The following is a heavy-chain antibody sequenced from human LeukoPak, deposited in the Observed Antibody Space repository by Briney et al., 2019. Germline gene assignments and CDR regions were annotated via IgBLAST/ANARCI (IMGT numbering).Heavy chain of an antibody. J-gene: IGHJ5*02. CDR1: GGSLSSGSYY. Sequence: PSQTLSLTCTVSGGSLSSGSYYWSWIRQPAGKGLEWIGRIYTSGSTNYNPSLKSRVTMSVDTSKNQFSLKLSSVTAADTAVYYCARAVAGRNWFDPWGQGTLVTVSS. CDR3: ARAVAGRNWFDP. V-gene: IGHV4-61*02. CDR2: IYTSGST. D-gene: IGHD6-19*01.